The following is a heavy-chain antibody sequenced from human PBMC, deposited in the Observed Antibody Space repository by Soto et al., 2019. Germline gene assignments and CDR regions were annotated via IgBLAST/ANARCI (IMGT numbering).Heavy chain of an antibody. CDR3: AREFSSAHIISYDF. CDR1: GGSISLERFY. CDR2: VSHTDST. D-gene: IGHD2-21*01. J-gene: IGHJ4*02. V-gene: IGHV4-61*01. Sequence: QVQLQESGPGLVKPSETLSLTCTVSGGSISLERFYWTWIRQPPGKGLEWIGYVSHTDSTNYNHSHQDQVAISVHTAMSQFSLKLSSLTAADTAVYFCAREFSSAHIISYDFWRQGTLVSVS.